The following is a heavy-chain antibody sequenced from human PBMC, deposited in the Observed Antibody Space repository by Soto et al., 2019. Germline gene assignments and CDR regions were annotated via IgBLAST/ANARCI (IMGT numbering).Heavy chain of an antibody. D-gene: IGHD4-17*01. J-gene: IGHJ4*02. CDR1: GFTFSSYA. CDR3: AKDRTRTTVTTTFTHFDY. Sequence: PGGSLRLSCAASGFTFSSYAMSWVRQAPGKGLEWVSAISGSGGSTYYADSVKGRFTISRDNSKNTLYLQMNSLRAEDTAVYYCAKDRTRTTVTTTFTHFDYWGQGTLVTVSS. V-gene: IGHV3-23*01. CDR2: ISGSGGST.